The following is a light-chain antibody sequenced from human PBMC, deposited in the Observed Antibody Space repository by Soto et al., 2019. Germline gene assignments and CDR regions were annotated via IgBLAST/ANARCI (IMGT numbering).Light chain of an antibody. Sequence: EILMTQSPATLSVSPGERATLSCRASQSVSSSLAWYQQKPGQAPRLLIYGASTRATGVPARFSGSGSGTEFPLTISSLQSEDFAVYYCQQCYNWPLTFGGGTKVEIK. CDR1: QSVSSS. CDR2: GAS. J-gene: IGKJ4*01. V-gene: IGKV3-15*01. CDR3: QQCYNWPLT.